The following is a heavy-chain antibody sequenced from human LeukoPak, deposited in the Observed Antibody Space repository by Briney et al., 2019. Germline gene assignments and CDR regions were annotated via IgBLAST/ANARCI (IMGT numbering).Heavy chain of an antibody. CDR1: GFTFSSYS. CDR2: ISSSSSYI. D-gene: IGHD2-2*01. CDR3: ARSDDIVVVPAAHFDY. J-gene: IGHJ4*02. V-gene: IGHV3-21*01. Sequence: PGGSLRLSCAASGFTFSSYSMNWVRQAPGKGLEWVSSISSSSSYIYYADSVKGRFTISRDNAKNSLYLQMNSLRAEDTAVYYCARSDDIVVVPAAHFDYWGQGTLVTVSS.